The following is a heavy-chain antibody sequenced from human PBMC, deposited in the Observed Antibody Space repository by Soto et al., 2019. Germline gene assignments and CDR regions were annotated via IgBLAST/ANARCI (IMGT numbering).Heavy chain of an antibody. J-gene: IGHJ6*02. CDR2: IIPIFGTA. Sequence: SVKVSCKASGGTFSSYAISWVRQAPGQGLEWMGGIIPIFGTANYAQKLQGRVTITADESTSTAYMELSSLRSEDTAVYYCARDLKLWHRLGPYYYYGMDVWGQGTTVTVSS. V-gene: IGHV1-69*13. CDR1: GGTFSSYA. D-gene: IGHD5-18*01. CDR3: ARDLKLWHRLGPYYYYGMDV.